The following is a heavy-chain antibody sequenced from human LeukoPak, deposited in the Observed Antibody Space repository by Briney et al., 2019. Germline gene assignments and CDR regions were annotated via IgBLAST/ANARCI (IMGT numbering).Heavy chain of an antibody. J-gene: IGHJ5*02. Sequence: PGGSLRLSCAASGFTFSSYEMNWVRQAPGKGLEWVSYISSSCSTIYYADSVKGRFTISRDNAKNSLYLQMNSLRAEDTSVYYCARDTNGDSWFDPWGQGTLVTVSS. CDR1: GFTFSSYE. CDR2: ISSSCSTI. CDR3: ARDTNGDSWFDP. V-gene: IGHV3-48*03. D-gene: IGHD4-17*01.